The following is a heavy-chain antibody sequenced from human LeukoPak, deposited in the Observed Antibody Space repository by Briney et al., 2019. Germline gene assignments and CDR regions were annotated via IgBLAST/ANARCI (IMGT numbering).Heavy chain of an antibody. J-gene: IGHJ4*02. CDR1: GFTFDDYA. Sequence: GGSLRLSCAASGFTFDDYAMHWVRQAPGKGLEWVSGISWNSGTIGYADSVKGRFTISRDNAKNSLYLQMNSLRAEDTALYYCARWLGGFDYWGQGTLVTVSS. D-gene: IGHD3-10*01. CDR2: ISWNSGTI. CDR3: ARWLGGFDY. V-gene: IGHV3-9*01.